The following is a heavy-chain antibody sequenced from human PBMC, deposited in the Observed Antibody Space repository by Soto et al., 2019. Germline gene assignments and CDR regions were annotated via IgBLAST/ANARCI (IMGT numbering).Heavy chain of an antibody. Sequence: SLRLSCTASGLTFVDYAMHWVRQATGKGLEWVAGISWDGSSIDYADSVKGRFTISRDNSKNTLYLQMNSLRAEDTAVYYCARDIYYYDSSGSFDYWGQGTLVTVSS. CDR3: ARDIYYYDSSGSFDY. D-gene: IGHD3-22*01. J-gene: IGHJ4*02. V-gene: IGHV3-9*01. CDR2: ISWDGSSI. CDR1: GLTFVDYA.